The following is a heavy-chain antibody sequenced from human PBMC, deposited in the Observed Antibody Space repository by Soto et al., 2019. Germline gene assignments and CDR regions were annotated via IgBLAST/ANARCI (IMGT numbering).Heavy chain of an antibody. V-gene: IGHV1-3*05. CDR1: GYTFTSYA. CDR2: INAGNGNT. Sequence: QVQLVQSGAEEKKPGASVKVSCKASGYTFTSYAMHWVRQAPGQRLEWMGWINAGNGNTKYSQKFQGRVTITSDTSASTAYIELSSLRSEDTAVYYCARAGVVVTAPDYWGQGTLVTVAS. J-gene: IGHJ4*02. CDR3: ARAGVVVTAPDY. D-gene: IGHD2-21*02.